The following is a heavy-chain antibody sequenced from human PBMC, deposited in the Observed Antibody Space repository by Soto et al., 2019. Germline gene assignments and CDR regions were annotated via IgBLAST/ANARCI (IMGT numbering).Heavy chain of an antibody. D-gene: IGHD3-22*01. Sequence: ASVKVSCKASGYTFTSYAMHWVRQAPGQRLEWMGWINAGNGSTKYSQKFQGRVTITRDTSASTAYMELSSLRAEDTAVYYCARDDYPYYDDSSGYHFDYWGQGALVTVSS. CDR3: ARDDYPYYDDSSGYHFDY. J-gene: IGHJ4*02. CDR2: INAGNGST. CDR1: GYTFTSYA. V-gene: IGHV1-3*01.